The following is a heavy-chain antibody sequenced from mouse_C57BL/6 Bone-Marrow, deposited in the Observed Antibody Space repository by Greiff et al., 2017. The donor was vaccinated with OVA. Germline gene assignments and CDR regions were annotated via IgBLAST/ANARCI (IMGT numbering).Heavy chain of an antibody. D-gene: IGHD2-3*01. CDR1: GYSFTGYY. Sequence: EVQLQQSGPELVKPGASVKISCKASGYSFTGYYMNWVKQSPEKSLEWIGEINPSTGGTTYNQKFKAKATLTVDKSSSTAYMQLKSLTSEDSAVYYCAGVTRFAYWGQGTLVTVSA. CDR3: AGVTRFAY. J-gene: IGHJ3*01. CDR2: INPSTGGT. V-gene: IGHV1-42*01.